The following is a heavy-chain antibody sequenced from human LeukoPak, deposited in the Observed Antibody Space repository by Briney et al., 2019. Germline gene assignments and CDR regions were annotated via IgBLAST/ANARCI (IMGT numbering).Heavy chain of an antibody. J-gene: IGHJ4*02. CDR2: INPNSGGT. CDR3: ARVDYSSGFQNAY. CDR1: GYTFTGYY. V-gene: IGHV1-2*06. D-gene: IGHD6-19*01. Sequence: ASVKVSCKASGYTFTGYYMHWVRQAPGQGLEWMGRINPNSGGTNYAQKFQGRVTMTRDTSISTAYMEPSRLRSDDTAVYYCARVDYSSGFQNAYWGQGTLVTVSS.